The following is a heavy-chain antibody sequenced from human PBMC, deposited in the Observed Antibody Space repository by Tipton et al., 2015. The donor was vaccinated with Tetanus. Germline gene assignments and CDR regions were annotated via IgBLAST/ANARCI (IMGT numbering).Heavy chain of an antibody. D-gene: IGHD1-26*01. CDR3: ARDRVGATSDY. CDR2: INHSGST. CDR1: GGSFSGYY. Sequence: LRLSCAVYGGSFSGYYWSWIRQPPGKGLEWIGEINHSGSTNYNPSLKSRVTISVDTSKNQFSLKLSSVTAADTAVYYCARDRVGATSDYWGQGTLVTVSS. J-gene: IGHJ4*02. V-gene: IGHV4-34*01.